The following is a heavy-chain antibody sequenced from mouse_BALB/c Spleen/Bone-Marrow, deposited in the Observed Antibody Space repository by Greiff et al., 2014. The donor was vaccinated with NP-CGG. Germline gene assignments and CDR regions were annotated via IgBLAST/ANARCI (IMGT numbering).Heavy chain of an antibody. CDR3: ARYYYGSSLFAY. D-gene: IGHD1-1*01. J-gene: IGHJ3*01. CDR2: IDPANGNS. Sequence: EVQLVESGAELVQPGASVKLSCTASGFNIKDTYMYWVKQRPEQGLEWIGRIDPANGNSKYDSKFQDKAYITADTPSHTTYLQLSSLTSEDTAVEYCARYYYGSSLFAYWGQGTLVTGSA. CDR1: GFNIKDTY. V-gene: IGHV14-3*02.